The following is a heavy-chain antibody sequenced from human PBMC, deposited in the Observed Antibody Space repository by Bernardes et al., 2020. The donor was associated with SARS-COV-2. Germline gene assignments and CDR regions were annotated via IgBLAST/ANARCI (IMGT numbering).Heavy chain of an antibody. CDR3: AKARDIVATITGYYFDY. V-gene: IGHV3-23*01. D-gene: IGHD5-12*01. CDR2: ISGSGGST. CDR1: GFTFSSYA. Sequence: GGSLRLSCAASGFTFSSYAMSWVRQAPGKGLEWVSAISGSGGSTYYADSVKGRFTISRDNSKNTLYLQMNSLRAEDTAVYYCAKARDIVATITGYYFDYWGQGTLVTVSS. J-gene: IGHJ4*02.